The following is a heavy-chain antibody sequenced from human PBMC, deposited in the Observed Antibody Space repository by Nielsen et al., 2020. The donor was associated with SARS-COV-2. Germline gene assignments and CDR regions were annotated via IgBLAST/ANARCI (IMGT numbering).Heavy chain of an antibody. Sequence: ASVKVSCKASGYTFTGYYMHWVRQAPGQGPEWMGRINPNSGGTNYAQKFQGRVTMTRDTSISTAYMELSRLRSDDTAVYYCARARWCSGGSCYRSNGMDVWGQGTTVTVSS. CDR2: INPNSGGT. D-gene: IGHD2-15*01. CDR3: ARARWCSGGSCYRSNGMDV. J-gene: IGHJ6*02. V-gene: IGHV1-2*06. CDR1: GYTFTGYY.